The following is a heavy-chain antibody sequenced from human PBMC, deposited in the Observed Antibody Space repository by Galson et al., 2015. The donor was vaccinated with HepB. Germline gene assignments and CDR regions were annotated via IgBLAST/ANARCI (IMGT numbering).Heavy chain of an antibody. V-gene: IGHV3-74*01. J-gene: IGHJ4*02. CDR3: ARERAMFWSGYYPPDY. Sequence: SLRLSCAASGFTFSSYWMHWVRQAPGKGLVWVSRINSDGSSTSYADSVKGRFTISRDNAKNTLYLQMNSLRAEDAAVYYCARERAMFWSGYYPPDYWGQGTLVTVSS. CDR1: GFTFSSYW. D-gene: IGHD3-3*01. CDR2: INSDGSST.